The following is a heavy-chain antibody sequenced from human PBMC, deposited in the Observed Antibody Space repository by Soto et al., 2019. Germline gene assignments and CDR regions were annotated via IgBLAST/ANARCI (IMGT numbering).Heavy chain of an antibody. CDR2: INPDAGAT. V-gene: IGHV1-46*02. J-gene: IGHJ5*02. CDR1: AYSFNTYH. D-gene: IGHD2-2*01. Sequence: SAKVSFNTSAYSFNTYHIHWVLQAPCQGLEWMGLINPDAGATNYAKRFRGRLRLTRDTSTSTVYMELRSLRFDDTAVYYCARGDIVLVPASEGNWFDPWGQGNLVTCSS. CDR3: ARGDIVLVPASEGNWFDP.